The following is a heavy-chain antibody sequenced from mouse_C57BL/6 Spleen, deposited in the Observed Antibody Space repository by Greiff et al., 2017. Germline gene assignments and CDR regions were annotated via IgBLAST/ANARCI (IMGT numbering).Heavy chain of an antibody. CDR2: IDPENGDP. CDR1: GFNIKDDY. CDR3: TTRTTGFAY. V-gene: IGHV14-4*01. D-gene: IGHD2-14*01. J-gene: IGHJ3*01. Sequence: EVQLQQSGAELVRPGASVKLSCTASGFNIKDDYMHWVKQRPEQGLEWIGWIDPENGDPEYASKFQGKATITADTSSNTAYVQLSSLTSEDTAVYYCTTRTTGFAYWGQGTLVTVSA.